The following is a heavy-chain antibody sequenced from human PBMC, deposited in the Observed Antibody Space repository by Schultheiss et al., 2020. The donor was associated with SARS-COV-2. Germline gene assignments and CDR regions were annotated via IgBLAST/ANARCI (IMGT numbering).Heavy chain of an antibody. CDR3: AKDGVRYCGGDCPDY. CDR2: ISSSGSTI. D-gene: IGHD2-21*02. J-gene: IGHJ4*02. Sequence: GGERRLSCAASGITFSSYEMNWVRQAPGKGLEWVSYISSSGSTIYYADSVKGRFTISRDNAKNSLYLQMNSLRAEDTAVYYCAKDGVRYCGGDCPDYWGQGTLVTVSS. V-gene: IGHV3-48*03. CDR1: GITFSSYE.